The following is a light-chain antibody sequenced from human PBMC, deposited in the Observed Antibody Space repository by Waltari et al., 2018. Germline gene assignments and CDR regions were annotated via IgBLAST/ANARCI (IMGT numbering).Light chain of an antibody. J-gene: IGKJ5*01. V-gene: IGKV3-15*01. CDR2: DAS. CDR1: QSVSRN. CDR3: QQYNRWPPIT. Sequence: EIVMTQSPAPLSVSPGETAPLPCRASQSVSRNVAWYQKKPGQAPRLLIYDASTRATSIPAKFSGSGSGTEFTLTISSLQSEDSAVYYCQQYNRWPPITFGQGTRLEIK.